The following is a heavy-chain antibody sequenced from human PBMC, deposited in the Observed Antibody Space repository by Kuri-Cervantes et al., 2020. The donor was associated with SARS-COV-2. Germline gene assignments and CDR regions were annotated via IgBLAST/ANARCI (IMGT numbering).Heavy chain of an antibody. CDR1: GFTFSSYS. J-gene: IGHJ5*02. CDR3: ARDFAVGATTVGP. Sequence: GESLKISCAASGFTFSSYSMHWVRQAPGKGLEWVAVIWYDGSNKYYADSVKGRFTISRDNSKNTLYLQMNSLRAEDTAVYYCARDFAVGATTVGPWGQGTLVTVSS. D-gene: IGHD1-26*01. CDR2: IWYDGSNK. V-gene: IGHV3-33*08.